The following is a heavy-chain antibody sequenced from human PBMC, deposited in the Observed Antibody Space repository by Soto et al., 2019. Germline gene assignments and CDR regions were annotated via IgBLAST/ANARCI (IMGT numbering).Heavy chain of an antibody. D-gene: IGHD2-2*01. CDR1: GFTFSSYG. CDR3: ANPILYCSSTSCFDY. J-gene: IGHJ4*02. CDR2: ISGSGAST. Sequence: WGSLSLSCAASGFTFSSYGVTWVRQGPGKGLEWVSVISGSGASTHYADSVKGRFTISRDNSKKTLYLQMHSLRAEDTAGFYFANPILYCSSTSCFDYWGQGTMVTVSS. V-gene: IGHV3-23*01.